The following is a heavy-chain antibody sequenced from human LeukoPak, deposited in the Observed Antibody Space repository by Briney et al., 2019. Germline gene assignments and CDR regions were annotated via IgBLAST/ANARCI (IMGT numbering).Heavy chain of an antibody. CDR3: AKVRVVGATTGFDY. J-gene: IGHJ4*02. Sequence: PGGSLRLSCAASGFTFSSYAMRWVRQAPGKGLEWVSAISGSGSNTYYADSVKGRFTISRDNSKNTLYLQMNSLRAEDTAVYYCAKVRVVGATTGFDYWGQGTLVTVSS. CDR1: GFTFSSYA. CDR2: ISGSGSNT. D-gene: IGHD1-26*01. V-gene: IGHV3-23*01.